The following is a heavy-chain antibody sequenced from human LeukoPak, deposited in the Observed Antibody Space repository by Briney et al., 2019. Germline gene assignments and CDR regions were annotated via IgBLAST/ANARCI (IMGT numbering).Heavy chain of an antibody. J-gene: IGHJ4*02. CDR1: GYTFTGYC. Sequence: ASVKVSCKASGYTFTGYCMHWVRQAPRQGLEWMGWINPNSGNTGYAQKFQGRVTITRNTSISTAYMELSSLRSEDTAVYYCARGRGYYDFWSGYPKKEFDYWGQGTLVTVSS. CDR3: ARGRGYYDFWSGYPKKEFDY. D-gene: IGHD3-3*01. CDR2: INPNSGNT. V-gene: IGHV1-8*03.